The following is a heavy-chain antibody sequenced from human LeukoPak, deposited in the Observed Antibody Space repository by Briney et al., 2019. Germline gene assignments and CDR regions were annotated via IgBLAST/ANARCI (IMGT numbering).Heavy chain of an antibody. Sequence: SETLSLTCSVSGASISTNNYYWGWIRQPPGKGLEWIGEINHSGSTNYNPSLKSRVTISVDTSKNQFSLKLSSVTAAETAVYSCATDKGRAAAACRGARWIDPWGQGTPVTVSS. CDR1: GASISTNNYY. CDR2: INHSGST. D-gene: IGHD6-13*01. J-gene: IGHJ5*02. CDR3: ATDKGRAAAACRGARWIDP. V-gene: IGHV4-39*07.